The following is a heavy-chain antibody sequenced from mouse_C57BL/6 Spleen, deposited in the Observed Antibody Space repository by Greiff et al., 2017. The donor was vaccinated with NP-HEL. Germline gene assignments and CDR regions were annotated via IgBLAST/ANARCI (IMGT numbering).Heavy chain of an antibody. J-gene: IGHJ2*01. V-gene: IGHV1-82*01. CDR1: GYAFSSSW. D-gene: IGHD2-3*01. Sequence: VMLVESGPELVKPGASVKISCKASGYAFSSSWMNWVKQRPGKGLEWIGRIYPGDGDTNYNGKFKGKATLTADKSSSTAYMQLSSLTSEDSAVYFCASYDGYYGFDDWGQGTTLTVSS. CDR3: ASYDGYYGFDD. CDR2: IYPGDGDT.